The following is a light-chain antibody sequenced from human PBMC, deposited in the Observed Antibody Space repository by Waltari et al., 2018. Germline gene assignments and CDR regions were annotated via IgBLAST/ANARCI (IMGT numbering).Light chain of an antibody. J-gene: IGLJ2*01. V-gene: IGLV1-44*01. CDR2: SNN. Sequence: QSVLTQPPSASGTPGQRVTIPCSGSSPNIGSKAVTWYHQVPGTAPKLLIYSNNKRPSRVPDRFSGSTSGTSASLAISGLQSEDEADYYCAAWDESLNGVVFGGGTKLTVL. CDR3: AAWDESLNGVV. CDR1: SPNIGSKA.